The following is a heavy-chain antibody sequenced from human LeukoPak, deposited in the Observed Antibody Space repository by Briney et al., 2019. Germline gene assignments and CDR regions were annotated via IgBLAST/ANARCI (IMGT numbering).Heavy chain of an antibody. D-gene: IGHD5-18*01. V-gene: IGHV3-9*01. CDR3: AKDTRYSYDSIDS. CDR2: ISWNSAGI. J-gene: IGHJ4*02. Sequence: GGSLRLSCAASGFTFDDYAMHWVRQAPGKGLEWVSGISWNSAGIGYADSVKGRFTVSRDNAKNSLYLQMNSLRAEDTALYYCAKDTRYSYDSIDSWGQGTLVTVSS. CDR1: GFTFDDYA.